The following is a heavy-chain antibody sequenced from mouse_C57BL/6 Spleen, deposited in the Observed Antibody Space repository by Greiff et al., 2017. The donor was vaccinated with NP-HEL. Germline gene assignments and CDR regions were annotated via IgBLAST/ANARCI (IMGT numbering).Heavy chain of an antibody. CDR1: GYAFSSYW. Sequence: VQLQESGAELVKPGASVKISCKASGYAFSSYWMNWVKQRPGQGLEWIGYINPSSGYTKYNQKFKDKATLTADKSSSTAYMQLSSLTYEDSAVYYCARREVTTVVATGAMDYWGQGTSVTVSS. CDR3: ARREVTTVVATGAMDY. V-gene: IGHV1-7*01. D-gene: IGHD1-1*01. CDR2: INPSSGYT. J-gene: IGHJ4*01.